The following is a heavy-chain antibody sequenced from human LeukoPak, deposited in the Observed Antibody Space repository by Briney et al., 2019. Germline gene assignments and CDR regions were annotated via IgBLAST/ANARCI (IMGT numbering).Heavy chain of an antibody. CDR2: MNPNSGNT. V-gene: IGHV1-8*01. CDR1: GYTFTSYD. D-gene: IGHD6-19*01. CDR3: ARIRRTRSGRYFDY. Sequence: ASVKVPCKASGYTFTSYDINWVRQATGQGLEWMGWMNPNSGNTGYAQKFQGRVTMTRNTSISTAYMELSSLRSEDTAVYYCARIRRTRSGRYFDYWGQGTLVTVSS. J-gene: IGHJ4*02.